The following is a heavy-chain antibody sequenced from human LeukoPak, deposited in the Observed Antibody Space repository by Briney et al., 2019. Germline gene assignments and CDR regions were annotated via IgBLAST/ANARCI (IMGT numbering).Heavy chain of an antibody. CDR1: GYTFTSYY. Sequence: ASVKVSCKASGYTFTSYYMHWVRQAPGQGLEWMGIINPSGGSTSYAQEFQGRVTMTRDTSTSTVYMELSSLRSEDTAVYYCARAARPKCSGGSCYSALVYWGQGTLVTVSS. V-gene: IGHV1-46*01. CDR3: ARAARPKCSGGSCYSALVY. D-gene: IGHD2-15*01. CDR2: INPSGGST. J-gene: IGHJ4*02.